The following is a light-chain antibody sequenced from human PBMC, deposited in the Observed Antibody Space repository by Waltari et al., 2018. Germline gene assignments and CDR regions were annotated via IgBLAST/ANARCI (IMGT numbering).Light chain of an antibody. V-gene: IGKV1-5*01. J-gene: IGKJ4*01. CDR2: DAS. CDR1: QKINNW. CDR3: QQYNSYSFLT. Sequence: DIQMTQSPSTLSASVGDRIPITGRASQKINNWVAWYQQKPGKAPKLLIYDASSLESGVPSRFSGSGSGTQFTLTISSLQPDDFATYYCQQYNSYSFLTFGGGTKVEIK.